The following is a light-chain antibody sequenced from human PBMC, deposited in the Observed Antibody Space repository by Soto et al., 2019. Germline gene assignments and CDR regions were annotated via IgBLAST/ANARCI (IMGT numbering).Light chain of an antibody. Sequence: EIVMTQSPVTLSVSPGERVTLSCRASQSVSRKLAWYQQKPGRAPRLVIYGASTRATGIPARFSGSGSETDFTLTVSSLQSEAVAVYYCQQYNNWPPGTFGQGTKLEIK. J-gene: IGKJ2*01. CDR2: GAS. V-gene: IGKV3-15*01. CDR3: QQYNNWPPGT. CDR1: QSVSRK.